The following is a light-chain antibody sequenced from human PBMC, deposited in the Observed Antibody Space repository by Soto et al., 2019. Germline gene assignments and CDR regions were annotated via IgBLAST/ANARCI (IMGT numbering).Light chain of an antibody. V-gene: IGKV1-13*02. CDR1: QSISSY. Sequence: AIQLTQSPASLSASPGDRVTITCRASQSISSYLAWYQQKPGKAPKLLIYATSSLATGVPSRFSGSGSGTDFTLIISSLQSEDFASYYCQQCNSYPTTFGPGTQLDIK. J-gene: IGKJ3*01. CDR2: ATS. CDR3: QQCNSYPTT.